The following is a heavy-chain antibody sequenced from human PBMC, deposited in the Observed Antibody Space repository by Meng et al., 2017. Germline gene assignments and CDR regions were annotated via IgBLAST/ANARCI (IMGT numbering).Heavy chain of an antibody. CDR1: GFTFSSYS. Sequence: GESLKISCAASGFTFSSYSMNWVRQAPGKGLEWVSSISSSSSYIYYADSVKGRFTISRDNSKNTLYLQMNSLRAEDTAVYYCARDLRNYYDSSGYTDYWGQGTLVTVSS. V-gene: IGHV3-21*01. CDR2: ISSSSSYI. J-gene: IGHJ4*02. D-gene: IGHD3-22*01. CDR3: ARDLRNYYDSSGYTDY.